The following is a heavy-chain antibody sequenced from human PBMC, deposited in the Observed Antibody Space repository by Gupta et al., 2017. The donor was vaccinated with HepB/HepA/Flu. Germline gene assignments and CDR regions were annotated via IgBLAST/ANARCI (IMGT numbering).Heavy chain of an antibody. Sequence: EVQLLESGGGLVQPGGSLRLSCAASGFTFDNYAMGWVRQAPGKGLEWVSGISGSGTTTYYAGSVKGRFTISRDNSKNTVYLQTNSLGAEDTAVYYCAKARRGTQTMIAFDIWGQGTMITVSS. D-gene: IGHD1-1*01. J-gene: IGHJ3*02. CDR2: ISGSGTTT. CDR1: GFTFDNYA. V-gene: IGHV3-23*01. CDR3: AKARRGTQTMIAFDI.